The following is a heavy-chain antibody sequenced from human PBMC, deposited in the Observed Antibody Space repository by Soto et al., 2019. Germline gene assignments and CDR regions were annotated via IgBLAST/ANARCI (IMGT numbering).Heavy chain of an antibody. CDR2: IYYSGRT. CDR1: GESISSSSYY. J-gene: IGHJ4*02. CDR3: ARQRTTVVTQAYFDH. V-gene: IGHV4-39*01. Sequence: LSLTCIVSGESISSSSYYWGWIRQPPGKGLEWIGGIYYSGRTYYNPSFKSRVTISIDTSKNQFSLKLSSVTATDTAVYYCARQRTTVVTQAYFDHWGQGALVTVSS. D-gene: IGHD2-21*02.